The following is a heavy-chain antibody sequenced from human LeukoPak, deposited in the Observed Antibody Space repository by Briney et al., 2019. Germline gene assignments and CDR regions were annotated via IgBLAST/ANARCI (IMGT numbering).Heavy chain of an antibody. CDR3: ARDGTKTMVRGVIITDYYYMDV. CDR1: GGSISSYY. Sequence: SETLSLTCNVSGGSISSYYWSWIRQPAGKGLEWIGRIYTSGSTNYNPSLKSRVTISVDTSKNQFSLKLSSVTAADTAVYYCARDGTKTMVRGVIITDYYYMDVWGKGTTVTISS. D-gene: IGHD3-10*01. CDR2: IYTSGST. V-gene: IGHV4-4*07. J-gene: IGHJ6*03.